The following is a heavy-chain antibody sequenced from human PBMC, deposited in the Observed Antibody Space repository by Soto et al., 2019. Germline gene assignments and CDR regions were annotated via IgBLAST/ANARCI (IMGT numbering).Heavy chain of an antibody. D-gene: IGHD6-19*01. V-gene: IGHV1-24*01. CDR1: GYTLTELS. CDR2: FDPEDGET. CDR3: ARDSRPQLGWPPFYYFDY. Sequence: ASVKVSCKVSGYTLTELSMHWVRQAPGKGLEWMGGFDPEDGETIYAQKFQGRVTMTEDTSTDTAYMELSSLRAEDTAVYYCARDSRPQLGWPPFYYFDYWGQGTLVTVSS. J-gene: IGHJ4*02.